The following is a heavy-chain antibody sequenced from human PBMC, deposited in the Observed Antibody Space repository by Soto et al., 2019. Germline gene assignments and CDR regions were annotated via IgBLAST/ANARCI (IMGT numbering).Heavy chain of an antibody. V-gene: IGHV6-1*01. CDR1: GDSVSSNNVA. D-gene: IGHD1-1*01. CDR2: TYYRSKWYN. CDR3: ARGINSAIDL. J-gene: IGHJ3*01. Sequence: SQTLSLTCVISGDSVSSNNVAWNWIRQSPSRGLEWLGRTYYRSKWYNNYAVSVKSRTTINADTSKNQFSLQLASVTPEDTAVYYCARGINSAIDLWGQGTMVTVSS.